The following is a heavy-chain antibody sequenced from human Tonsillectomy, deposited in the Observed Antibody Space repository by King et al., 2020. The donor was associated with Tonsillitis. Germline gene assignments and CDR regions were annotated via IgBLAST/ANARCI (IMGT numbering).Heavy chain of an antibody. CDR3: ARESLASEYSGSLYEPFYY. CDR1: GFTFSTYL. J-gene: IGHJ4*02. Sequence: QVQLVESGGGVVQPGRFLRLSCAASGFTFSTYLMHWVRQAPGKGLEWVAVITYDGSNKYYADSVKGRFTISRDNSKNTLFLHMSSLRPEDTAVYYCARESLASEYSGSLYEPFYYWGQGTLGTVSS. CDR2: ITYDGSNK. D-gene: IGHD6-13*01. V-gene: IGHV3-30*04.